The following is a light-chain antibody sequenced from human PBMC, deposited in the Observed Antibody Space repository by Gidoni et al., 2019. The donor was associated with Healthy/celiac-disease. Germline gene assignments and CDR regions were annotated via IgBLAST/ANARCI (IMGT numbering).Light chain of an antibody. V-gene: IGKV3-11*01. CDR3: QQRSNWPLYT. CDR1: QSVSNY. Sequence: EIVLTQSPATLSLSPGERATLSCRASQSVSNYLAWYQQKPGQAPRLLIYDASNRATGIPARFSGSGSGTDFTLTISSLEPEDCAVYYCQQRSNWPLYTFGQGTKLEIK. J-gene: IGKJ2*01. CDR2: DAS.